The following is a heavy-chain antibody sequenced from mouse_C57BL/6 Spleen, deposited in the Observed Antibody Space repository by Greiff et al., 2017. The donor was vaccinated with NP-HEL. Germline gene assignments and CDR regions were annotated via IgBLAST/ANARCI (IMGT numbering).Heavy chain of an antibody. J-gene: IGHJ3*01. CDR2: ISDGGSYT. D-gene: IGHD3-2*02. CDR1: GFTFSSYA. V-gene: IGHV5-4*03. CDR3: ARVQDSSGTWFAY. Sequence: DVKLVESGGGLVKPGGSLKLSCAASGFTFSSYAMSWVRQTPEKRLEWVATISDGGSYTYYPDNVKGRFTISRDNAKNNLYLQMSHLKSEDTAMYYCARVQDSSGTWFAYWGQGTLVTVSA.